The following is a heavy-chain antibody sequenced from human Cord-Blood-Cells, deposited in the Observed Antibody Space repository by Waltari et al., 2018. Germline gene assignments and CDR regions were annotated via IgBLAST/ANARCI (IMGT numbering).Heavy chain of an antibody. CDR1: GGSISSSSYY. V-gene: IGHV4-39*01. CDR3: ARRSGKQLDYFDY. CDR2: IYYSGST. Sequence: QLQLQESGPGLVKPSETLSITCTVSGGSISSSSYYWGWIRQPPGKGLEWIGSIYYSGSTYYNPSLKSRVTISVDTSKNQFSLKLSSVTAADTAVYYCARRSGKQLDYFDYWGQGTLVTVSS. D-gene: IGHD6-6*01. J-gene: IGHJ4*02.